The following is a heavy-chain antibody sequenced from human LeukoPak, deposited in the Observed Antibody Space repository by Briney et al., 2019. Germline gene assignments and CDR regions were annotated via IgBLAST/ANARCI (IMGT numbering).Heavy chain of an antibody. J-gene: IGHJ4*02. CDR2: FDPEDGET. Sequence: GASVKVSCKVSGYTLTELSMHWVRQAPGKGLEWMGGFDPEDGETIYAQKFQGRGTITADESTSTAYMELSSLRSEDTAVYYCARAESDWGQGTLVTVSS. V-gene: IGHV1-24*01. CDR1: GYTLTELS. CDR3: ARAESD.